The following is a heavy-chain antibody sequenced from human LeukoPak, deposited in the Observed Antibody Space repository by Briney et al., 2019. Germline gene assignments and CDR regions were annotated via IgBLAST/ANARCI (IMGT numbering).Heavy chain of an antibody. CDR3: ARGSSFDGYCSAGACDAGYYDS. D-gene: IGHD2-15*01. J-gene: IGHJ4*02. CDR2: INHRGSS. Sequence: PSETLSLTCAVYGESFSAYFWNWIRQAPGKPLEYIGEINHRGSSYYNPSLKTRVTLSVDTSKNQFSLKLTSVTAADTAVYFCARGSSFDGYCSAGACDAGYYDSWGQGTPVTVSS. V-gene: IGHV4-34*01. CDR1: GESFSAYF.